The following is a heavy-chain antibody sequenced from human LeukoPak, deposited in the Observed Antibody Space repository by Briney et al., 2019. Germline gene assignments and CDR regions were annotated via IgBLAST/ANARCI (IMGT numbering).Heavy chain of an antibody. CDR2: VSYSGST. J-gene: IGHJ4*02. V-gene: IGHV4-59*01. Sequence: PSETLSLTCTVSGGSIRSYHWSWIRQPPGKGLEWIGYVSYSGSTNYSPSLQSRVTISVDTSKNQFSLKLSSVTAADTAVYYCARGREDYYGPGSYGYWGQGTLVTVSS. D-gene: IGHD3-10*01. CDR3: ARGREDYYGPGSYGY. CDR1: GGSIRSYH.